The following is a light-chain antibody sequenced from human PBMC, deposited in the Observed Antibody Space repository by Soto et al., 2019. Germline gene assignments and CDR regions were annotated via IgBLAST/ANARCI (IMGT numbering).Light chain of an antibody. CDR2: AAS. J-gene: IGKJ1*01. Sequence: DIQMTQSPSALAASVGDRVTITCRASQSISSYLNWYQQKPGKAPKLLIYAASSLQSGVPSRFSGSGSGTEFTLTISSLQPDDFATYYCQQYNSYSRKFGQGNKVDIK. V-gene: IGKV1-5*01. CDR1: QSISSY. CDR3: QQYNSYSRK.